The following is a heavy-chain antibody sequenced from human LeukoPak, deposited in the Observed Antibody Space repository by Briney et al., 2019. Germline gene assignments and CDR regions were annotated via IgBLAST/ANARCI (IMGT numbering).Heavy chain of an antibody. Sequence: GGSLRLSCAASGFTVSSNYMSWVRQAPGKGLEWVSVIYSGGSTYYADSVKGRFTISRDNSKNTLYLQMNSLRAEDTAVYYCARFTGSITIFGVVPDDLYFDYWGQGTLVTVSS. CDR3: ARFTGSITIFGVVPDDLYFDY. D-gene: IGHD3-3*01. V-gene: IGHV3-66*01. J-gene: IGHJ4*02. CDR2: IYSGGST. CDR1: GFTVSSNY.